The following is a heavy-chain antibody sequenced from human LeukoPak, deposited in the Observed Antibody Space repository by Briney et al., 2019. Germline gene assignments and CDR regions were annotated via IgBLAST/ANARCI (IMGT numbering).Heavy chain of an antibody. CDR2: IWYDGSNK. D-gene: IGHD6-13*01. CDR1: GFTFSSYG. J-gene: IGHJ6*02. CDR3: ARDPGANSSSRNRGYYYGMDV. V-gene: IGHV3-33*01. Sequence: PGGSLRLSCAASGFTFSSYGMHWVRQAPGKGLEWVAVIWYDGSNKYYADSVKGRFTISRDNSKNTLYLQMNSLRAEDTAVYYCARDPGANSSSRNRGYYYGMDVWGQGTTVTVSS.